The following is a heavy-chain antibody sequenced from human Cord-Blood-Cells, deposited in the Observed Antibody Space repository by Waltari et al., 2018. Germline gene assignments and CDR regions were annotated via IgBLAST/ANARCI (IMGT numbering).Heavy chain of an antibody. D-gene: IGHD4-4*01. CDR3: AGYSDYPDY. V-gene: IGHV4-61*01. J-gene: IGHJ4*02. CDR1: GGSAISCSYF. CDR2: IYYSGST. Sequence: QVHLQESGPGLVRPSGTLSLTCTVPGGSAISCSYFWSWIRQLPVKGLEWIGYIYYSGSTNYNPSLKSRFTISVETSKIQFSLKLSSVTAADTAVYYCAGYSDYPDYWGQGTLVTVSS.